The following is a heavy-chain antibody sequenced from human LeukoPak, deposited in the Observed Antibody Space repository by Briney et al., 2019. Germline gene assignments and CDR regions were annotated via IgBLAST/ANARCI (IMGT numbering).Heavy chain of an antibody. Sequence: GGSLRLPCAASGFTFSSYWMHWVRQVPGKGLVWVSRINNGGSGTTYADSVKGRFTISRDNAKNTLYLQMNSLRAEDTAVYYCARDSTGSQDYWGQGTLVTVSS. D-gene: IGHD3-10*01. J-gene: IGHJ4*02. CDR2: INNGGSGT. CDR3: ARDSTGSQDY. CDR1: GFTFSSYW. V-gene: IGHV3-74*01.